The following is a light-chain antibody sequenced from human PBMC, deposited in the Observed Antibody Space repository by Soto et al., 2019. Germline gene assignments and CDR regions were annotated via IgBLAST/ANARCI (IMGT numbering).Light chain of an antibody. V-gene: IGKV2-30*01. CDR1: QSLVFTHGNTN. Sequence: EVVLTQSPLSLPVTLGQPTAISCRSSQSLVFTHGNTNLEWYQQRPAQSPRSLIYEVSKRAYGVPDRFSGSGSGTNFTLQISRVEAEDIGVYYCMQGTYWPRTFGQGTKVDIK. J-gene: IGKJ1*01. CDR2: EVS. CDR3: MQGTYWPRT.